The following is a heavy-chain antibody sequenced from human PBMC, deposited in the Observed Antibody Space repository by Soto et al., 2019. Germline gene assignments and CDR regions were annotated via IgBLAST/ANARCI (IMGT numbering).Heavy chain of an antibody. CDR2: IKQDGSEK. J-gene: IGHJ3*02. D-gene: IGHD3-3*01. CDR3: ARDPATITIFGVVIIPTDDAFDI. Sequence: GGSLRLSCAASGFTFSSYWMSWVRQAPGKGLEWVANIKQDGSEKYYVDSVKGRFTISRDNAKNSLYLQMNSLRAEDTAVYYCARDPATITIFGVVIIPTDDAFDIWGQGTMVIVSS. CDR1: GFTFSSYW. V-gene: IGHV3-7*01.